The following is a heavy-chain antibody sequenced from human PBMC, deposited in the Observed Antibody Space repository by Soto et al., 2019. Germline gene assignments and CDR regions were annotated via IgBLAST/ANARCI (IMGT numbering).Heavy chain of an antibody. CDR2: MNPNSGNT. J-gene: IGHJ6*02. V-gene: IGHV1-8*01. CDR1: GYTFTSYD. CDR3: ARAGDYSSSWHYYSYGMDV. Sequence: ASVKVSCKASGYTFTSYDINWVRQATGQGLEWMGWMNPNSGNTGYAQKFQGRVTMTRNTSISTAYMELSSLRSEDTAVYYCARAGDYSSSWHYYSYGMDVWGQGTTVTVSS. D-gene: IGHD6-13*01.